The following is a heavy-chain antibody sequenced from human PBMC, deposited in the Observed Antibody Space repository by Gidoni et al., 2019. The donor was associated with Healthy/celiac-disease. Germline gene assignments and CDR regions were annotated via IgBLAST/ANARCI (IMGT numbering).Heavy chain of an antibody. CDR2: IYYSGST. D-gene: IGHD3-3*01. CDR3: ARHGGITIFGVVIPNWFDP. CDR1: GGSISSSSYY. J-gene: IGHJ5*02. Sequence: QLQLQESGPGLVQPSETLSLTCTVSGGSISSSSYYWGWIRQPPGKGLEWIGSIYYSGSTYYTPSLKSRVTISVDTSKNQFSLKLSSVTAADTAVYYCARHGGITIFGVVIPNWFDPWGQGTLVTVSS. V-gene: IGHV4-39*01.